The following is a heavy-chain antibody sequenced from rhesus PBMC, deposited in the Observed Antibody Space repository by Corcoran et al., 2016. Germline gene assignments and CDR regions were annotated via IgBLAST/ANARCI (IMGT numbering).Heavy chain of an antibody. CDR2: ITCSEST. D-gene: IGHD6-25*01. Sequence: QVQLQESGPGLVKPSETLSLTCAVFGYSISGYYWSWIRKAPRKGLEWIGYITCSESTSYNPSLKSRVTISRGTSKRQVDLKLGSVAAADTAVYYCARNSGSWIFDYWGQGVLVTVSS. CDR3: ARNSGSWIFDY. CDR1: GYSISGYY. V-gene: IGHV4-122*02. J-gene: IGHJ4*01.